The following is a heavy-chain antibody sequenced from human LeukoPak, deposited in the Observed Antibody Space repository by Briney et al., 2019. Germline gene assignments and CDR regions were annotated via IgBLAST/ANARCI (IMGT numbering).Heavy chain of an antibody. CDR2: IYTSGST. CDR1: GGSISSYY. CDR3: AREQTCYDILTGHYTPPMADY. D-gene: IGHD3-9*01. Sequence: SETLSLTCTVSGGSISSYYWSWIRQPAGKGLEWIGRIYTSGSTNYNPSLKSRVTMSVDTSKNQFSLKLSSVTAADTAVYCCAREQTCYDILTGHYTPPMADYWGQGTLVTVSS. V-gene: IGHV4-4*07. J-gene: IGHJ4*02.